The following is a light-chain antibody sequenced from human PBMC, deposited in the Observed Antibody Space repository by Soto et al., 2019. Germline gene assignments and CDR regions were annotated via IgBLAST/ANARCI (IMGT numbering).Light chain of an antibody. J-gene: IGKJ3*01. CDR2: GAS. CDR3: QQYGSSPLT. CDR1: QSVSSSY. Sequence: EIVLTQSPGTLFLSPGERATLSCRASQSVSSSYLAWYQQKPGQAPRLXIYGASSRATGIPDRFSGSGSGTEFTLTISRLEPEDFEVYYCQQYGSSPLTFGPGTKVDI. V-gene: IGKV3-20*01.